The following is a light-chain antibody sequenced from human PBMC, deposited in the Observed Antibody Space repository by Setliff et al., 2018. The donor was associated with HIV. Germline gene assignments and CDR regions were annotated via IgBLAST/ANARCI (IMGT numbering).Light chain of an antibody. Sequence: QSALTQPRSVSGSPGQSVTISCTGNNSNIGAGYDVHWYQRLPGTAPKLLIYGNTNRPSGVPDRFSGSKSGTSASLAITGLQAEDEADYYCQSHDSTLSGPVFGTGTKVTVL. CDR2: GNT. V-gene: IGLV1-40*01. CDR3: QSHDSTLSGPV. J-gene: IGLJ1*01. CDR1: NSNIGAGYD.